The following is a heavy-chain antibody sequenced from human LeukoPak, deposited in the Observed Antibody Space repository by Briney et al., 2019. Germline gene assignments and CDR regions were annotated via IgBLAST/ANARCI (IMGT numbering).Heavy chain of an antibody. J-gene: IGHJ4*02. CDR2: ISWNGGSL. CDR3: AKDDSCGGNSNFDY. V-gene: IGHV3-9*01. Sequence: GGSLRLSCAASGFTFSSYSMNWVRQAPGKGLEWVSGISWNGGSLDYADSVKGRFTISRDNAKNSLYLQMNSLRTEDTALYYCAKDDSCGGNSNFDYWGQGTLVTVSS. D-gene: IGHD4-23*01. CDR1: GFTFSSYS.